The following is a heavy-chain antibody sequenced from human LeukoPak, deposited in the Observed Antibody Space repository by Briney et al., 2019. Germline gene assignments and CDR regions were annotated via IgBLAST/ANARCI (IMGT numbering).Heavy chain of an antibody. CDR3: VSQYYDFWSGYYG. D-gene: IGHD3-3*01. CDR1: GGSISSSSYY. V-gene: IGHV4-39*01. Sequence: SETLSLTCTVSGGSISSSSYYWGWIRQPPGKGLEWIGSIYYSGSTYYNPSLKSRVTISVDTSKNQFSLKLSSVTAADTAVYYCVSQYYDFWSGYYGWGQGTLVTVSS. J-gene: IGHJ4*02. CDR2: IYYSGST.